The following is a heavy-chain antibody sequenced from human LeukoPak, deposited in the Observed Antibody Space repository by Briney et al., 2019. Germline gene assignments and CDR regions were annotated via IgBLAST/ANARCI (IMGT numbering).Heavy chain of an antibody. CDR3: ARDSGNYTLGGY. D-gene: IGHD1-26*01. Sequence: ASVKVSCKASGYTFTSYHMHWVRQAPGQGLEWMGIINPSGGRTSNAQKFQGRVTMTRDTSTSTVYMELSSLRSEDTAVYYCARDSGNYTLGGYWGQGTLVTVSS. J-gene: IGHJ4*02. V-gene: IGHV1-46*01. CDR2: INPSGGRT. CDR1: GYTFTSYH.